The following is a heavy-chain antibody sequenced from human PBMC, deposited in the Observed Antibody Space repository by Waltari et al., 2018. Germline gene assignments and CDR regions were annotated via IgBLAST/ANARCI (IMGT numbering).Heavy chain of an antibody. D-gene: IGHD2-21*02. Sequence: EVQLVESGGDLVQPGGSLRLSCAASGFTFSRAWMTWVRPAPGKGLEWVGNIQQNGSEKWYADSVRGRFTISRDNAMNSLYLQMNSLRVEDTAVYYCARDLVATPPWGQGTLVTVSS. CDR2: IQQNGSEK. CDR1: GFTFSRAW. V-gene: IGHV3-7*01. J-gene: IGHJ5*02. CDR3: ARDLVATPP.